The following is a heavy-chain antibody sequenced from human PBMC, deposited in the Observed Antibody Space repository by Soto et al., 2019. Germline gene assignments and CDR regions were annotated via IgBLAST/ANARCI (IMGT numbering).Heavy chain of an antibody. CDR1: GYTFTSYG. CDR3: ARDKGAYCGGDCYSTGFDP. Sequence: QVQLVQSGAEVKKPGASVKVSCKASGYTFTSYGISWVRQAPGQGLEWMGWISAYNGNTNYAQKLQGRVTMTTDTSTSTVYMELRSLRCDDTAVYYCARDKGAYCGGDCYSTGFDPWGQGTLVTVSS. CDR2: ISAYNGNT. V-gene: IGHV1-18*01. D-gene: IGHD2-21*02. J-gene: IGHJ5*02.